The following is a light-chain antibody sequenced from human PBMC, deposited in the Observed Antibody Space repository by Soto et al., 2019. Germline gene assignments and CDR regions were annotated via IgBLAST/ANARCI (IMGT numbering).Light chain of an antibody. CDR1: TSDVAIYNL. CDR3: SSYAGSNTVI. Sequence: ALTQPASVSGSPGQSITISCTATTSDVAIYNLVSWYQQHPGKAPKLMIYEATKRPPGVSNRFFGSKSGNTTSLTISGLQIEDEGDYYCSSYAGSNTVIFGGGTKLTVL. CDR2: EAT. J-gene: IGLJ2*01. V-gene: IGLV2-23*01.